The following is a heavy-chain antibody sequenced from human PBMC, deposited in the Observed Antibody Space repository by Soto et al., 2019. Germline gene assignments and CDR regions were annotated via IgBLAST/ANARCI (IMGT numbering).Heavy chain of an antibody. D-gene: IGHD2-2*01. CDR3: AKDMTGVVVPAAMQPGYFDY. J-gene: IGHJ4*02. CDR1: GFTFSSYG. Sequence: GGSLRLSCAASGFTFSSYGMHWVRQAPGKGLEWVAVISYDGSNKYYADSVKGRFTISRDNSKNTLYLQMNSLRAEDTAVYYCAKDMTGVVVPAAMQPGYFDYWGQGTLVTVSS. CDR2: ISYDGSNK. V-gene: IGHV3-30*18.